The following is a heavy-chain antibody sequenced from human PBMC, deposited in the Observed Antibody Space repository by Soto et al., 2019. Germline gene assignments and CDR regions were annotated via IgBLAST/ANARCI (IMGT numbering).Heavy chain of an antibody. CDR2: IIPIFGTA. D-gene: IGHD3-22*01. CDR3: ASAPNYYDSSGYGSFDY. Sequence: ASVKVSCKASGGTFSSYAISWVRQAPGHGLEWMGGIIPIFGTANYAQKFQGRVTITADESTSTAYMELSSLRSEDTAVYYCASAPNYYDSSGYGSFDYWGQGTLVTVSS. CDR1: GGTFSSYA. J-gene: IGHJ4*02. V-gene: IGHV1-69*13.